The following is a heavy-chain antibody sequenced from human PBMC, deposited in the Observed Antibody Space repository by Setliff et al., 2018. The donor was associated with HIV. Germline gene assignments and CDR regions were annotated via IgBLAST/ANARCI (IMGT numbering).Heavy chain of an antibody. CDR3: ARGARRSYYYDSSGHRLDY. D-gene: IGHD3-22*01. CDR2: INHSGST. CDR1: GGSFSGYY. Sequence: LSLTCAVYGGSFSGYYWSWIRQPPGKGLEWIGEINHSGSTNYNPSLKSRVTISVDTSKNQFSLKLSSVIAADTAVYYCARGARRSYYYDSSGHRLDYWGQGTLVTVSS. J-gene: IGHJ4*02. V-gene: IGHV4-34*01.